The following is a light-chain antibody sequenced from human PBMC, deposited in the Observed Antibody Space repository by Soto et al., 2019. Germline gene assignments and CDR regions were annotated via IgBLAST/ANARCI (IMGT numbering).Light chain of an antibody. J-gene: IGLJ2*01. CDR2: SNS. Sequence: QSVLTQPPSASGTPGQTVTISCSGSSSNIGNNYVCWYQQLPGTAPKLLIYSNSQRPSGVPDRFSGSKSGTSASLAISGLRSEDEADYYCAAWDDSLSGVVFGGGTKLTVL. CDR1: SSNIGNNY. CDR3: AAWDDSLSGVV. V-gene: IGLV1-47*02.